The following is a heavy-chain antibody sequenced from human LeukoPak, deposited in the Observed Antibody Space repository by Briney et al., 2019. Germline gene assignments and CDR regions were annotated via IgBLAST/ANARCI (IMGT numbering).Heavy chain of an antibody. CDR1: GFTVSSNY. CDR3: ARLRGYSYGPPDY. CDR2: IYCGGST. J-gene: IGHJ4*02. D-gene: IGHD5-18*01. V-gene: IGHV3-53*01. Sequence: GGSLRLSCAASGFTVSSNYMSWVRQAPGKGLEWVSVIYCGGSTFYADSVKGRLTISRDNSKNTLYLQMNSLGAEDTAMYYCARLRGYSYGPPDYWGQGTLVTVSS.